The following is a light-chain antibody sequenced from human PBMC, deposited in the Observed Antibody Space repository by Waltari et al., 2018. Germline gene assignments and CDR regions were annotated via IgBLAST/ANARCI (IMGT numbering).Light chain of an antibody. CDR3: LQDYNYPLT. CDR2: AAS. CDR1: QGIRSD. Sequence: AIQMTQSPSSLSASLVARVTIPCRASQGIRSDLGWYQQKPGEAPKLLIYAASTLQSGVSSRFSGSGSGTDFTLTISSLQPEDFATYYCLQDYNYPLTFGGGTKVEIK. V-gene: IGKV1-6*01. J-gene: IGKJ4*01.